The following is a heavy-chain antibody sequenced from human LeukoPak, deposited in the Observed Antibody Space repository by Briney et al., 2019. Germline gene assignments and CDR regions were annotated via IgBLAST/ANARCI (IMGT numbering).Heavy chain of an antibody. D-gene: IGHD1-26*01. CDR2: ISGSGGST. CDR3: AKDQHTHSGSYWRGRGVDY. V-gene: IGHV3-23*01. J-gene: IGHJ4*02. CDR1: GFTFSSYA. Sequence: GGSLRLSCAASGFTFSSYAMSWVRQAPGKGLEWVSAISGSGGSTYYADSVKGRFTISRDNSKNTLYLQMNSLRAEDTAVYYCAKDQHTHSGSYWRGRGVDYWGQGTLVTVSS.